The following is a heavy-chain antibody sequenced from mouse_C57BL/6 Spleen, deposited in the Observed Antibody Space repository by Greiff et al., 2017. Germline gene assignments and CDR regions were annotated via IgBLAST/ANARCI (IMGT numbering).Heavy chain of an antibody. CDR1: GYTFTDYY. D-gene: IGHD1-1*01. CDR2: IYPGSGNT. CDR3: AREEAYYGSSLDY. Sequence: VQLQQSGAELVRPGASVKLSCKASGYTFTDYYINWVKQRPGQGLEWIARIYPGSGNTYYNEKFKGKATLTAEKSSSTAYMQLSSLTSEDSAVYFCAREEAYYGSSLDYWGQGTTLTVSS. J-gene: IGHJ2*01. V-gene: IGHV1-76*01.